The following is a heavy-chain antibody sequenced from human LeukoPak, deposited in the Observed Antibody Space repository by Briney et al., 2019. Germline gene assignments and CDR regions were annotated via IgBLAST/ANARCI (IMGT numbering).Heavy chain of an antibody. CDR3: ARPYSSGWYGRKGFDY. V-gene: IGHV4-34*01. CDR2: INHSGST. D-gene: IGHD6-19*01. CDR1: GGSFSGYY. Sequence: LSETRSLTCAVYGGSFSGYYWSWIRQPPGKGLEWIGEINHSGSTNYNPSLKSRVTISVDTSKNQFSLKLSSVTAADTAVYYCARPYSSGWYGRKGFDYWGQGTLVTVSS. J-gene: IGHJ4*02.